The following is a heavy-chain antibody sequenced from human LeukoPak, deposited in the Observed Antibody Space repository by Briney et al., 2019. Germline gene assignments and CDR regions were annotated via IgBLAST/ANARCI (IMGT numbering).Heavy chain of an antibody. CDR2: IYYSGST. CDR1: GGSISSYY. D-gene: IGHD3-22*01. V-gene: IGHV4-59*08. J-gene: IGHJ4*02. Sequence: PSETLSLTCTVSGGSISSYYWSWIRQPPGKGLEWIGYIYYSGSTNYNPSLKSRVTISVDTSKNQFSLKLSSVTAADTAVYCCARHHDSSGYYFYWGQGTLVTVSS. CDR3: ARHHDSSGYYFY.